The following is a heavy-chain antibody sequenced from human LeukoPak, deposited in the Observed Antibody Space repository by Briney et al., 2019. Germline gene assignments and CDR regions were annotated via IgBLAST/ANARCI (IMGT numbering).Heavy chain of an antibody. D-gene: IGHD2-15*01. CDR3: AHGVVVAANDWFDP. J-gene: IGHJ5*02. Sequence: SGPTLVKPTQTLTLTCTFSGFSLSTSGVGVGWIRQPPGKALEWLALIYWDDDKRYSPPLESRLTITKDTSKNQVVLTMTNMDPVDTATYYCAHGVVVAANDWFDPWGQGTLVTVSS. V-gene: IGHV2-5*02. CDR1: GFSLSTSGVG. CDR2: IYWDDDK.